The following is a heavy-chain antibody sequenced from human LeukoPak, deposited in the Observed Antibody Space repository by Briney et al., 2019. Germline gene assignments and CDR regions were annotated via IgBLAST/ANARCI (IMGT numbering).Heavy chain of an antibody. V-gene: IGHV3-23*01. Sequence: PGGSLRLSCAASGFTFTSYAMTWVRQAPGKGLDWVSAISTSGGSTYYADSVKGRFTISRDNSKNTLYLQMNSLRAEDTAVYYCATGGEWLPIQTFDYWGQGTLVTVSS. D-gene: IGHD3-3*01. CDR1: GFTFTSYA. CDR2: ISTSGGST. CDR3: ATGGEWLPIQTFDY. J-gene: IGHJ4*02.